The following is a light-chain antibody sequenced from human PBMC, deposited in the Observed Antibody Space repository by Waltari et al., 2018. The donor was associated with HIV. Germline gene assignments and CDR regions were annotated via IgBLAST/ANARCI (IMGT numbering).Light chain of an antibody. Sequence: DIQMTQSPSTLSASVGDRVTITCRASQSISTWLAWYQQKPGKGPNRIIYEASTLESGVPSRFRGSGSGTEFTLTISSLQPDDFATYYCQQYHDYWTFGQGTKVEIK. CDR2: EAS. J-gene: IGKJ1*01. CDR3: QQYHDYWT. CDR1: QSISTW. V-gene: IGKV1-5*03.